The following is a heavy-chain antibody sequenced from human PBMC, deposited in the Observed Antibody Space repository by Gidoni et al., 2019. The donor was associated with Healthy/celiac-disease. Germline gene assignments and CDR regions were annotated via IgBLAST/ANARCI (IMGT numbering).Heavy chain of an antibody. CDR1: GFTFSSYG. D-gene: IGHD3-16*01. V-gene: IGHV3-30*18. Sequence: QVQLVESGGGVVQPGRSLRLSCAASGFTFSSYGMHWVRQAPGKGLEWGAVISYDGSNKYYADSVKGRFTISRDNSKNTLYLQMNSLRAEDTAVYYCANEKGGHHYYMDVWGKGTTVTVSS. J-gene: IGHJ6*03. CDR3: ANEKGGHHYYMDV. CDR2: ISYDGSNK.